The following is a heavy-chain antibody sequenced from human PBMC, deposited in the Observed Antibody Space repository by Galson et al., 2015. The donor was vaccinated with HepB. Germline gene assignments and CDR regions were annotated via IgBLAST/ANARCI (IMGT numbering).Heavy chain of an antibody. Sequence: SLRLSCAASGFTFSSYSMNWVRQAPGKGLEWVSSISSSSSYIYYTDSVKGRFTISRDNAKNSLYLQMNSLRAEDTAVYYCARDLGSPNPGYNWNDVSLVYYYYGMDVWGQGTTVTVSS. V-gene: IGHV3-21*01. CDR3: ARDLGSPNPGYNWNDVSLVYYYYGMDV. J-gene: IGHJ6*02. D-gene: IGHD1-20*01. CDR2: ISSSSSYI. CDR1: GFTFSSYS.